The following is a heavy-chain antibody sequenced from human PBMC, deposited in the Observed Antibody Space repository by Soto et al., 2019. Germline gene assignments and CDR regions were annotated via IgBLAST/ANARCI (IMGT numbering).Heavy chain of an antibody. D-gene: IGHD2-2*01. CDR3: AKAVGYCSSSSCRHYYYYYGMDV. CDR2: ISYDGGNK. V-gene: IGHV3-30*18. Sequence: QVQLVESGGGVVQPGRSLSLSCAASGFTFNNYGMHWVRQAPGKGLEWVAVISYDGGNKYHADSMKGRFTISRDNSKKPLYLQMNSLRAEDTDVYYCAKAVGYCSSSSCRHYYYYYGMDVWGQGTTVTVSS. J-gene: IGHJ6*02. CDR1: GFTFNNYG.